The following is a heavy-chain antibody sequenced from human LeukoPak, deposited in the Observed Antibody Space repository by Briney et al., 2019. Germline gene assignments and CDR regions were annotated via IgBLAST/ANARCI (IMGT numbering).Heavy chain of an antibody. J-gene: IGHJ4*02. Sequence: SETLSLTCTVSGGSISSDTYYWGWIRQPPGKGLEWIGSIYYSGNTYYNLSLKSRVTISVDTSKNQFSLRLSSVTAADTAVYYCARLGSVTIFGVVIQYFFDSWGQGTLVTVSS. V-gene: IGHV4-39*01. CDR2: IYYSGNT. CDR1: GGSISSDTYY. CDR3: ARLGSVTIFGVVIQYFFDS. D-gene: IGHD3-3*01.